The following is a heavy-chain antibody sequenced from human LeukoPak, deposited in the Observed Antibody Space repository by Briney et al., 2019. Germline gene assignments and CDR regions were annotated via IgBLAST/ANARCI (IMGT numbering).Heavy chain of an antibody. Sequence: SGGSLRLSCAASGFTFDDYAMHWVRQAPGKGLEWVSGISWNSGIIGYADSVNGRFTISRDNAKNSLYLQMNSLRAEDTALYYCAKDSNWNYPYNYFDYWGQGTLVTVSS. D-gene: IGHD1-7*01. CDR2: ISWNSGII. J-gene: IGHJ4*02. CDR3: AKDSNWNYPYNYFDY. V-gene: IGHV3-9*01. CDR1: GFTFDDYA.